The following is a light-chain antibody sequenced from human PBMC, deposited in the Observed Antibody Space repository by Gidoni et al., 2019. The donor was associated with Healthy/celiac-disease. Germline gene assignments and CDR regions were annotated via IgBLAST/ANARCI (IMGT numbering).Light chain of an antibody. V-gene: IGKV1-5*03. Sequence: DIQMTQSPSTLSASVGDRVTITCRARQSISSWLAWYQQKPGKAPKLLIYKASSLESGVPSRFSGSGSGTEFTLTISSLQPDDFATYSCQQYNSYPRTFGQGTKVEIK. CDR3: QQYNSYPRT. CDR1: QSISSW. J-gene: IGKJ1*01. CDR2: KAS.